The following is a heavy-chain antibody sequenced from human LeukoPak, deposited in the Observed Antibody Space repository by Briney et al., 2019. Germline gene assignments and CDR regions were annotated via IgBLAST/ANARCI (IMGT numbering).Heavy chain of an antibody. V-gene: IGHV1-18*01. D-gene: IGHD6-19*01. CDR1: GYTFTSYG. J-gene: IGHJ4*02. CDR3: ARVAVAGPTLDY. CDR2: ISAYNGNT. Sequence: ASVKVSCKASGYTFTSYGISWVRQAPGQGLEWMGWISAYNGNTNCAQKLQGRVTMTTDTSTCTAYMELRSLRSDDTAVYYCARVAVAGPTLDYWAREPWSPSPQ.